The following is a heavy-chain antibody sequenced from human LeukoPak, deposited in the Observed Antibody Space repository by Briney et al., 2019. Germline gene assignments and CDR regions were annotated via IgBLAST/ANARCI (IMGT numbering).Heavy chain of an antibody. D-gene: IGHD6-13*01. V-gene: IGHV3-23*01. CDR1: GFTFTNYA. J-gene: IGHJ4*02. CDR3: AKGWSYFLDN. CDR2: ISESGGST. Sequence: GGSLRLSCAASGFTFTNYAMSWVRQAPGKGLEWVSTISESGGSTIYADSVKGRFTISRDNSKNPLYLQMNSLRAEDTALYYCAKGWSYFLDNWGQGTLVTVSS.